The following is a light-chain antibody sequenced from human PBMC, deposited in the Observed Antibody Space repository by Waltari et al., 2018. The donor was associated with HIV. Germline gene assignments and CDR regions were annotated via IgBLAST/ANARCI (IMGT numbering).Light chain of an antibody. CDR2: EVN. J-gene: IGLJ6*01. V-gene: IGLV2-8*01. Sequence: QSSLTQLPSPSGSLGQSLTLPCTGTTSNVGGDDYVSWYQHHPDKAPKLIIYEVNNRPSGVPDRFSGSKSDNTASLTVAGLQDDDEAHYYCASYGDTNRVLFGGGTRVTVL. CDR3: ASYGDTNRVL. CDR1: TSNVGGDDY.